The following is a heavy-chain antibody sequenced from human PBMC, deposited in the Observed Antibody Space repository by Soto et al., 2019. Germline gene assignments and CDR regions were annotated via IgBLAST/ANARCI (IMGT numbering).Heavy chain of an antibody. CDR1: GITFSSYW. CDR2: IKQDGSEK. Sequence: PGGSLRLSCGASGITFSSYWMSWVRQAPGKGLEWVASIKQDGSEKYYVDSVKGRFTISRDNAKNSLYLQMNSLRVEDTAVYYCARDQKWDYWKYGYYYGMDVWGQGTTVTVSS. J-gene: IGHJ6*02. CDR3: ARDQKWDYWKYGYYYGMDV. V-gene: IGHV3-7*01. D-gene: IGHD1-7*01.